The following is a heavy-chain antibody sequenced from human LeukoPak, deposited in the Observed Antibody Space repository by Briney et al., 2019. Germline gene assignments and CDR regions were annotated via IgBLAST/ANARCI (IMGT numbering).Heavy chain of an antibody. CDR3: ARVGPSILKGAFDI. V-gene: IGHV3-64*01. CDR1: GFTFSSYA. CDR2: ISSNGGST. Sequence: GGSLRLSCAASGFTFSSYAMHWVRQAPGKGLEYVSAISSNGGSTYYANSVKGRFTISRDNSKNTLYLQMGSLRAEDMAVYYCARVGPSILKGAFDIWGQGTMVTVSS. J-gene: IGHJ3*02.